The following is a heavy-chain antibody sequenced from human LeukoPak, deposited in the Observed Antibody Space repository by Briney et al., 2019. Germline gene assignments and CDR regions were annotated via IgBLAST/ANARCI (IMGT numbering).Heavy chain of an antibody. Sequence: GGSLRLSCTASGFTFSSYAMSWVRQAPGKGLEWVSAISGSGGSTYYADSVKGRFTISRDNSKNTLYLQMNSLRAEDTAVYYCAKVNSSGYYYYFDYWGQGTLVTVSS. D-gene: IGHD3-22*01. J-gene: IGHJ4*02. CDR1: GFTFSSYA. CDR3: AKVNSSGYYYYFDY. V-gene: IGHV3-23*01. CDR2: ISGSGGST.